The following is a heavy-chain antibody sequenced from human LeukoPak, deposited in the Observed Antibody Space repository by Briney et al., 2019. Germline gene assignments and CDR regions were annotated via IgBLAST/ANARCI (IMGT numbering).Heavy chain of an antibody. CDR3: ARGVWGSYRFGRYLDY. CDR2: IYYSGST. Sequence: SETLSLTCTVSGGSISSGGYYWSWIRQHPGKGLERIGYIYYSGSTYYNPSLNTRVTISVDTSKNQFSLKLSSVTAADTAVYYCARGVWGSYRFGRYLDYWGQGTLVTVSS. J-gene: IGHJ4*02. CDR1: GGSISSGGYY. V-gene: IGHV4-31*03. D-gene: IGHD3-16*02.